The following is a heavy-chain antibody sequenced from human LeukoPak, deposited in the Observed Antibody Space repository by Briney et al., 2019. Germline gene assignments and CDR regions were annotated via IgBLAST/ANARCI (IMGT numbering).Heavy chain of an antibody. D-gene: IGHD6-6*01. V-gene: IGHV4-34*01. CDR2: INHSGST. Sequence: SETLSLTCAVYGGSFSGYYWSWIRQPPGKGLEWIGEINHSGSTKYNPSLKSRVTISEDTSKHQFSLQLSSVTAADTAVYYCARGQYSSSPVFDFWGQGTLVTVSS. CDR1: GGSFSGYY. CDR3: ARGQYSSSPVFDF. J-gene: IGHJ4*02.